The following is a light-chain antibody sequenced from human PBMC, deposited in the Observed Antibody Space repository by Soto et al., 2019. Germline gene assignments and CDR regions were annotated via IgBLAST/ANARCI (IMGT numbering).Light chain of an antibody. CDR2: DAS. V-gene: IGKV3D-20*02. CDR3: QQRSNWPRT. Sequence: EIVLTQSPGTLSLSPGERATLSCRASQSVSSSYLAWYQQKPGQAPRLLIYDASNRATGIPARFSGSGSATDFTLIISSLEPEDFAVYYCQQRSNWPRTFGQGTKVDIK. J-gene: IGKJ1*01. CDR1: QSVSSSY.